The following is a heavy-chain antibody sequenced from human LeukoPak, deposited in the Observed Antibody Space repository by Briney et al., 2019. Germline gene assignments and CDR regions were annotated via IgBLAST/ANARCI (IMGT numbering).Heavy chain of an antibody. CDR3: ARQMYLGGMDV. Sequence: PSETLSLTCTVSGASISSYFWSWIRQPPGKGLEWIGYIYDSGSTNYNPSLTSRVTISVDTSKNHFSLKQSSVTAADTALYYCARQMYLGGMDVWGQGTTVTVSS. CDR2: IYDSGST. V-gene: IGHV4-59*08. D-gene: IGHD2-8*01. CDR1: GASISSYF. J-gene: IGHJ6*02.